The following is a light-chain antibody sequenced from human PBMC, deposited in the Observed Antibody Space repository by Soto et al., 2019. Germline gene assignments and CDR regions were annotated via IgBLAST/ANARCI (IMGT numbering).Light chain of an antibody. V-gene: IGLV2-11*01. CDR2: DVS. CDR3: CSYAGSLNV. CDR1: SSDVGGYNY. Sequence: QSALTQPASVSGSPGQSITISCTGTSSDVGGYNYVSWYQQHPGKAPKLMIYDVSKRPSGVPDRFSGSKSGNTASLTISGLQAEDEADYYCCSYAGSLNVFGTGTKVTVL. J-gene: IGLJ1*01.